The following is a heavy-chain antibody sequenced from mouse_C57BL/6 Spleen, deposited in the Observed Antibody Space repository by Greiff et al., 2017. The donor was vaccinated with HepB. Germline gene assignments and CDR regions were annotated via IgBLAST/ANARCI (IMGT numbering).Heavy chain of an antibody. CDR2: IYPGSGST. CDR1: GYTFTSYW. J-gene: IGHJ3*01. V-gene: IGHV1-55*01. D-gene: IGHD2-4*01. Sequence: VKLQQPGAELVKPGASVKMSCKASGYTFTSYWITWVKQRPGQGLEWIGDIYPGSGSTNYNEKFKSKATLTVDTSSSTAYMQLSSLTSEDSAVYYCARGAYYDYDVFAYWGQGTLVTVSA. CDR3: ARGAYYDYDVFAY.